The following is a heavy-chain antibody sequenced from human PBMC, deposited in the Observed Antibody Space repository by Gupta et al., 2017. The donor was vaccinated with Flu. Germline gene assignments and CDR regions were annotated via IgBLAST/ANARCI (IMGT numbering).Heavy chain of an antibody. CDR2: ISTYSGKT. V-gene: IGHV1-18*01. CDR1: GYIFTTYG. Sequence: QVQLVQSGDEVKKPGASMKVSCKASGYIFTTYGISWVRQAPGHGLEWMGWISTYSGKTNYAQNFQGRITMTTDTSTTTAYMELKSLRSDDTAVYYCARDYIVGTALLDHWGQGTLVTVS. J-gene: IGHJ4*02. CDR3: ARDYIVGTALLDH. D-gene: IGHD1-26*01.